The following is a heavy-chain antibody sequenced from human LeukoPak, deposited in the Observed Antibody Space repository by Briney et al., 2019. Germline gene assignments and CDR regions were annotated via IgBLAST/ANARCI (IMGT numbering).Heavy chain of an antibody. CDR1: GYTFSDYY. CDR2: INPNSGGT. V-gene: IGHV1-2*02. J-gene: IGHJ4*02. Sequence: ASVKVSCKSSGYTFSDYYIHWVRQAPGQGLEWVGWINPNSGGTDSAQKLQGRVTMTRDTSISATYMELRTLTSDDTAVYYCARGTRGSYSSIHDWGQGTLVTVSS. D-gene: IGHD1-26*01. CDR3: ARGTRGSYSSIHD.